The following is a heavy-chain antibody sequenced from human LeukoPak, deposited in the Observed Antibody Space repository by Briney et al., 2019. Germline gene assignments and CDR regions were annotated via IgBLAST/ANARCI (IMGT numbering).Heavy chain of an antibody. J-gene: IGHJ4*02. Sequence: GGSLRLSCAASGFTFSSYAMSWVRQAPGKGLEWVSAISGSGGSTYYADSVKGRFTISRENSKNTLYLQMNSLRAEDTAVYYCAKVYVAVAGRRGGYYFDYWGQGTLVTVSS. CDR3: AKVYVAVAGRRGGYYFDY. CDR2: ISGSGGST. D-gene: IGHD6-19*01. CDR1: GFTFSSYA. V-gene: IGHV3-23*01.